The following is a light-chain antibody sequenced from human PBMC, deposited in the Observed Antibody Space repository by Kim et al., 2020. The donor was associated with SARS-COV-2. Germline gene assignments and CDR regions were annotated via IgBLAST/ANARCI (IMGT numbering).Light chain of an antibody. CDR2: GKY. Sequence: ALGETVRITCQGDSLRNYYASCYQQRPGQAPVLFIYGKYNRPSGIPDRFAGYSSVNTASLTITGDQAEDEADYYCHSRDTSDNHPVFGTGTKVTVL. J-gene: IGLJ1*01. CDR3: HSRDTSDNHPV. CDR1: SLRNYY. V-gene: IGLV3-19*01.